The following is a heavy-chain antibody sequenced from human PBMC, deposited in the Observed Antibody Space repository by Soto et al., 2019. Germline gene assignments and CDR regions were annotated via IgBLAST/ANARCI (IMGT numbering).Heavy chain of an antibody. V-gene: IGHV4-39*01. Sequence: SETLSLTCSVLGDSISDTRYYWGWIRQSPEKGLEWIGSISHDGHAYYNPSLESRVTLFADTSRNQFSLKMKSVTVADTALYSCARQVYGDYLGGNWFDPWGQGALVTVSS. J-gene: IGHJ5*02. D-gene: IGHD4-17*01. CDR1: GDSISDTRYY. CDR2: ISHDGHA. CDR3: ARQVYGDYLGGNWFDP.